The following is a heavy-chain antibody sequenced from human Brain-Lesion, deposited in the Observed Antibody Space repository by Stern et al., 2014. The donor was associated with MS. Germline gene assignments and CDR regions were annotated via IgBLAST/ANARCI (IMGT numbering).Heavy chain of an antibody. CDR3: ARDITGSSAYFAY. CDR1: GFTFDDYA. Sequence: VQLVQSGGDLVQPGRSLRLSCAAFGFTFDDYAMHWVRQGPGKGLEWVAGISWNSGTIGYADSVKGRFTTSRDNAYSSLYLQMNSLRPEDTALYYCARDITGSSAYFAYWCQGTLVTVSS. CDR2: ISWNSGTI. D-gene: IGHD1-14*01. V-gene: IGHV3-9*01. J-gene: IGHJ4*02.